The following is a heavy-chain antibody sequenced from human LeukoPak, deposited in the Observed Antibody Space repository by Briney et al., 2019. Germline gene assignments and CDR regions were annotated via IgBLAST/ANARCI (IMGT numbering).Heavy chain of an antibody. CDR3: AESITIFGVVLDSGFDP. V-gene: IGHV1-69*13. CDR1: GGSFSSYA. Sequence: ASVKVSCKASGGSFSSYAISWVRQAPGQGLKGMGGIIPIFGTANYAQKFQGRVTITADESTSTAYMELSSLRSEDTAVYYCAESITIFGVVLDSGFDPWGQGTVVTVSS. D-gene: IGHD3-3*01. CDR2: IIPIFGTA. J-gene: IGHJ5*02.